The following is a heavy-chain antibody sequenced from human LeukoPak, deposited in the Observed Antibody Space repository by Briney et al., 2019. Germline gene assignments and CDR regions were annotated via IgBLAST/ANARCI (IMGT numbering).Heavy chain of an antibody. CDR3: VRSVAAGFDI. CDR1: GFTFSDYW. D-gene: IGHD6-25*01. Sequence: PGGSLRLSCAASGFTFSDYWMSWVRQAPGKGLEWVANMKQDGSEKYYVDSVKGRFTISRDNAKSSPYLQMNSLRAEDTAVYFCVRSVAAGFDIWGQGTMVTVSS. CDR2: MKQDGSEK. J-gene: IGHJ3*02. V-gene: IGHV3-7*04.